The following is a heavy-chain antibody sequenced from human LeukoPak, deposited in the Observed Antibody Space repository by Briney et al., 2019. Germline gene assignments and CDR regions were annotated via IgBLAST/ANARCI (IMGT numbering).Heavy chain of an antibody. Sequence: SETLSLTCTVSGDSIGQDYWNWIRQPPGRGLEWIGHISNSGSANYNPSLKSRVTISVDRSKNQFSLRLNSMTAADTAFYYCATAPNPDYSDYWGQGTLATVSS. CDR1: GDSIGQDY. CDR3: ATAPNPDYSDY. V-gene: IGHV4-59*01. J-gene: IGHJ4*02. CDR2: ISNSGSA. D-gene: IGHD3-9*01.